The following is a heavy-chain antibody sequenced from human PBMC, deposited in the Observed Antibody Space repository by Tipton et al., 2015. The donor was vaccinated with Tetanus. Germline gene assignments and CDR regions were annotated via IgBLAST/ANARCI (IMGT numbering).Heavy chain of an antibody. CDR1: GYIFNNYW. Sequence: EAQLVQSGGEAKKPGESLKISCKGSGYIFNNYWIGWVRQKPGKGLEWMGIIYPGNSDTRYSPSFQGPVTITVNKSINTAYLQWSSLKASDTSMFYSGRADCTDGVCDFGFWGQGALVTVAS. J-gene: IGHJ4*02. V-gene: IGHV5-51*01. CDR3: GRADCTDGVCDFGF. D-gene: IGHD2-8*01. CDR2: IYPGNSDT.